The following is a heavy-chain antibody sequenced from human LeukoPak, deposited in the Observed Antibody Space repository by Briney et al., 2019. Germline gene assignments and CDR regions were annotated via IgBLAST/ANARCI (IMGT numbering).Heavy chain of an antibody. D-gene: IGHD3-16*02. CDR1: GFTFSSYW. Sequence: PGGSLRLSCAASGFTFSSYWMHWVRQAPGKGLVWVSRINSDGSSTSYADSVKGRFTISRDNAKNTLYLQMNSLRAEDTAVYSCALYVWGSYRAFDPWGQGTLVTVSS. CDR2: INSDGSST. V-gene: IGHV3-74*01. J-gene: IGHJ5*02. CDR3: ALYVWGSYRAFDP.